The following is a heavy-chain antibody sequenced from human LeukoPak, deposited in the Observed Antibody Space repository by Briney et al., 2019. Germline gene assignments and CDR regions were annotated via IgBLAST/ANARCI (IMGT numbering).Heavy chain of an antibody. CDR3: AKYVSAKGPPYALDV. D-gene: IGHD2/OR15-2a*01. CDR2: ISASGGST. V-gene: IGHV3-23*01. Sequence: PGGSLRLSCAASEFTFSSYAMQWVRQAPGKGLEWVSGISASGGSTWYADSVKGRFTISRDNSKNTLYLQMNSLRAEDTAVYYCAKYVSAKGPPYALDVWGQGTTVTVS. CDR1: EFTFSSYA. J-gene: IGHJ6*02.